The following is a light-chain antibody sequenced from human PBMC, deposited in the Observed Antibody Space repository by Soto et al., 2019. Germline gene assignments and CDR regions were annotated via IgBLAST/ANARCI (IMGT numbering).Light chain of an antibody. Sequence: QSVLTQPPSASGTPGQRVTISCSGSSSNIGSNTVNWYQQLPGTAPKLPIYSNNQRPSGVPDRFSGSKSGTSASLAISGLQSEDEAEYYCAAWDDSLNGAGFGGGTQLTVL. CDR1: SSNIGSNT. CDR3: AAWDDSLNGAG. V-gene: IGLV1-44*01. J-gene: IGLJ7*01. CDR2: SNN.